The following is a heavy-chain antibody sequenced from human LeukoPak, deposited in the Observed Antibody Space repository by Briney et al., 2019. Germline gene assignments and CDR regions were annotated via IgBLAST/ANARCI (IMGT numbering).Heavy chain of an antibody. V-gene: IGHV4-34*01. J-gene: IGHJ4*02. D-gene: IGHD6-6*01. CDR3: ARGGYSSSPRAYYFDY. Sequence: SETLSLTCAVYGGSFSGDYWSWIRQPPGKGLEWIGEINHSGSTNYSPPLKSRVTISVDTSKNQFSLKLSSVTAADTAVYYCARGGYSSSPRAYYFDYWGQGTLVTVSS. CDR1: GGSFSGDY. CDR2: INHSGST.